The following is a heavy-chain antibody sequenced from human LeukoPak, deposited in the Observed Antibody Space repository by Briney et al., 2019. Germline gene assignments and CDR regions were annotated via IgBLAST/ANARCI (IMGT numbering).Heavy chain of an antibody. Sequence: SETLSLTCSVSGGSISSTGYYWVWIRQPPGKGLEWIGSIYYSGSTHHNPSLKSRVTISVDTSKNQFSLKLSSVTAADTAVYYCARYLPGGGIDAFDIWGQGTMVTVSS. CDR2: IYYSGST. D-gene: IGHD3-16*01. J-gene: IGHJ3*02. CDR3: ARYLPGGGIDAFDI. CDR1: GGSISSTGYY. V-gene: IGHV4-39*07.